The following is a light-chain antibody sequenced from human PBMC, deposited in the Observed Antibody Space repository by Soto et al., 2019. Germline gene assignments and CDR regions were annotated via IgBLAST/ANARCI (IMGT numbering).Light chain of an antibody. J-gene: IGKJ1*01. V-gene: IGKV3-20*01. CDR2: GAS. CDR3: QHYGSSPET. CDR1: QSVSSSY. Sequence: EIVLTQSPGTLSLSPGERATLSCRASQSVSSSYLAWYQQKPGQAPRLLIYGASGRATGIPATFSGSGSGTDFTLTISRLEPEDFAVYYCQHYGSSPETFGQGTKVEIK.